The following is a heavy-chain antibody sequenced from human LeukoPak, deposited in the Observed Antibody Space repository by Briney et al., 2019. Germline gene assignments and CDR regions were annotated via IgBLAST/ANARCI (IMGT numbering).Heavy chain of an antibody. D-gene: IGHD3-22*01. CDR1: GYTFTIYG. Sequence: ASGKLPCKASGYTFTIYGIGWVRQAPGQGLGWMGWISAYNGNTNYAQKLQGRVTMTTDTSTSTAYMELRSLRSDDTAVYYCATHSGSSGYYYYYMDVWGKGTTVTVSS. J-gene: IGHJ6*03. V-gene: IGHV1-18*01. CDR3: ATHSGSSGYYYYYMDV. CDR2: ISAYNGNT.